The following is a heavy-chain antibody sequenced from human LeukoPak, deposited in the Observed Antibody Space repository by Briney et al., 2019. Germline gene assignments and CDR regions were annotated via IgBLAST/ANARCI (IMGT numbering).Heavy chain of an antibody. J-gene: IGHJ4*02. CDR2: IYHSGST. V-gene: IGHV4-30-2*01. CDR1: GGSISSGGYS. CDR3: ARAGSSGAFDY. D-gene: IGHD6-6*01. Sequence: KSSETLSLTCAVSGGSISSGGYSWSWIRQPPGKGLEWIGYIYHSGSTYYNPSLKSRVTISVDRSKNQFSLKLSSVTAADTAVYYCARAGSSGAFDYWGQGTLVTVSS.